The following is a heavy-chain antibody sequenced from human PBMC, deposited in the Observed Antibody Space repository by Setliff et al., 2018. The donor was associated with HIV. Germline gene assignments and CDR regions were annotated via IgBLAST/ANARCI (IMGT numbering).Heavy chain of an antibody. J-gene: IGHJ3*01. D-gene: IGHD3-22*01. CDR2: VHSTGTT. Sequence: SETLSLTWTVSGGSIGGVDWNWIRQSAGKGLQYIGRVHSTGTTIYNPSLKSRVTMSVDTSKNQLSLKLRAVTAADTAVYYCARARITMTGGRLEPYAFDRWGQGTKVTVSS. CDR3: ARARITMTGGRLEPYAFDR. CDR1: GGSIGGVD. V-gene: IGHV4-4*07.